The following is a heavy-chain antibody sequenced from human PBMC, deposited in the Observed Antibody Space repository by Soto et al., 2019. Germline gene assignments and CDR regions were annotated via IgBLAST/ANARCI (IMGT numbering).Heavy chain of an antibody. Sequence: GGSLRVSWAASGCTFSSYWMHWVRQAPGKGLVWVSRINSDGSSTSYADSVKGRFTISRDNAKNTLYLQMNSLRAEDTAVYYCASSLLTPFDYWGQGTLVTVSS. V-gene: IGHV3-74*01. D-gene: IGHD7-27*01. CDR1: GCTFSSYW. J-gene: IGHJ4*02. CDR3: ASSLLTPFDY. CDR2: INSDGSST.